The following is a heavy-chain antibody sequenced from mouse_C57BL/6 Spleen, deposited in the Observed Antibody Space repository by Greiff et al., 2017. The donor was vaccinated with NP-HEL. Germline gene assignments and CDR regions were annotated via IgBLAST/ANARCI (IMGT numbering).Heavy chain of an antibody. CDR1: GYTFTSYW. CDR2: INPSNGGT. J-gene: IGHJ1*03. D-gene: IGHD2-4*01. Sequence: VQLQQSGTELVKPGASVKLSCKASGYTFTSYWMHWVKQRPGQGLEWIGNINPSNGGTNYNEKFKSKATLTVDNSSSTAYMQLSSLTSEDSAVYYCARSYYYDYDVSWYFDVWGTGTTVTVSS. CDR3: ARSYYYDYDVSWYFDV. V-gene: IGHV1-53*01.